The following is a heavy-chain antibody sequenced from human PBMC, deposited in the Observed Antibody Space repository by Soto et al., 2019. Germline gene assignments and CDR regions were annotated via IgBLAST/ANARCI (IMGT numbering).Heavy chain of an antibody. CDR2: ISDAGERT. CDR3: AKDYSSVWSRGIDV. V-gene: IGHV3-23*01. J-gene: IGHJ4*02. CDR1: GFTFSNHA. D-gene: IGHD6-19*01. Sequence: PVGSLRLSCAATGFTFSNHAMSWVRRAAGKGLEWVSGISDAGERTYYADSVRGRFTVSRDNSKNTLYLQMNTLRAEDTAVYYCAKDYSSVWSRGIDVWGQGILVTVSS.